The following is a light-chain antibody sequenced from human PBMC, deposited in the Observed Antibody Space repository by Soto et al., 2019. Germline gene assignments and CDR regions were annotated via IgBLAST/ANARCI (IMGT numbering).Light chain of an antibody. J-gene: IGLJ1*01. CDR1: SSDVGGYNY. Sequence: ALAQPASVSWSPGQSITISCTGTSSDVGGYNYVSWYQQHPGKAPKLMIYEVSNRPSGVSNRFSGSKSGNTASLTISGLQAEDEADYYCSSYTSSSTYVFGTGTKVTVL. CDR3: SSYTSSSTYV. CDR2: EVS. V-gene: IGLV2-14*01.